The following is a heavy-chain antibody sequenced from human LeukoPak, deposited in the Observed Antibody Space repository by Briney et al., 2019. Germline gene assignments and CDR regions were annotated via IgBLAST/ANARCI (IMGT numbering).Heavy chain of an antibody. CDR1: GFTFDDYG. J-gene: IGHJ4*02. V-gene: IGHV3-20*04. CDR2: INWNGGST. CDR3: ATSSWSDKNFDY. D-gene: IGHD6-13*01. Sequence: GGSLRLSCAASGFTFDDYGMSWVRQAPGKGPEWVSGINWNGGSTGYADSVKGRFTISRDNAKNSLYLQMNSLRAEDTALYYCATSSWSDKNFDYWGQGTLVTVSS.